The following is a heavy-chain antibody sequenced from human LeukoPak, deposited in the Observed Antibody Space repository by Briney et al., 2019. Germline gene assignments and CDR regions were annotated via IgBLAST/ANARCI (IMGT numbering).Heavy chain of an antibody. J-gene: IGHJ5*02. CDR3: ARDIGYSYGYVGHWFDP. Sequence: GRSLRLSCAASGFTFGSYGMHWVRQAPGKGLEWVAVIWYDGSNKYYADSVKGRFTISRDNSKNTLYLQMNSLRAEDTAVYYCARDIGYSYGYVGHWFDPWGQGTLVTVSS. D-gene: IGHD5-18*01. V-gene: IGHV3-33*01. CDR2: IWYDGSNK. CDR1: GFTFGSYG.